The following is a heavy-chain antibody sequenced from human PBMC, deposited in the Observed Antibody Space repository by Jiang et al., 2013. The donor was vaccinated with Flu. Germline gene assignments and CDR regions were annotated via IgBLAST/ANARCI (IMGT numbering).Heavy chain of an antibody. CDR1: GYTFTSYY. D-gene: IGHD3-16*01. J-gene: IGHJ3*02. CDR3: ASSLGVMAAFDI. CDR2: INPSGGST. Sequence: GAEVKKPGASVKVSCKASGYTFTSYYMHWVRQAPGQGLEWMGIINPSGGSTSYAQKFQGRVTMTRDTSTSTVYMELSSLRSEDAAVYYCASSLGVMAAFDIWGQGTMVTVSS. V-gene: IGHV1-46*03.